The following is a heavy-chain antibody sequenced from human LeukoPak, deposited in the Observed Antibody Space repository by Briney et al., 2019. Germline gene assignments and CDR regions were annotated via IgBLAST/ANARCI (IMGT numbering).Heavy chain of an antibody. CDR2: ISYDGSNK. D-gene: IGHD3-16*01. CDR1: GFTFSSYG. V-gene: IGHV3-30*18. CDR3: AKDGGSLGLAAFDI. Sequence: GGSLRLSCAASGFTFSSYGMHWVRQAPGKGLEWVAVISYDGSNKYYADSVKGRFTISRDNSKNTLYLQMNSLRAEDTAVYFCAKDGGSLGLAAFDIWGQGTMVTVSS. J-gene: IGHJ3*02.